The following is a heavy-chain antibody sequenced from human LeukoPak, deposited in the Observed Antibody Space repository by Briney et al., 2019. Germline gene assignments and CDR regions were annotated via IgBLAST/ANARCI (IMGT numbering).Heavy chain of an antibody. V-gene: IGHV1-8*01. D-gene: IGHD6-13*01. CDR1: GYTFTSYD. CDR3: ASLAAAGTILFDY. CDR2: MNPNSGNT. Sequence: ASVKVSCKASGYTFTSYDINWVRQAPGQGLERMGWMNPNSGNTGYAQKFQGRVTMTRNTSISTAYMELSSLRSEDTAVYYCASLAAAGTILFDYWGQGTLVTVSS. J-gene: IGHJ4*02.